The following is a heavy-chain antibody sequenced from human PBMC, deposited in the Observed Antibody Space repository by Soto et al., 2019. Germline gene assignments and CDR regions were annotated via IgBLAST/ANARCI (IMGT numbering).Heavy chain of an antibody. CDR2: IYYSGST. D-gene: IGHD1-26*01. J-gene: IGHJ6*02. V-gene: IGHV4-59*01. CDR3: ARGVASGSYSYYYGMDV. CDR1: GGSISSYY. Sequence: GSLRLSCTVSGGSISSYYWSWIRQPPGKGLEWIGYIYYSGSTNYNPSLKSRVTISVDTSKNQFSLKLSSVTAADTAVYYCARGVASGSYSYYYGMDVWGQGTTVTVSS.